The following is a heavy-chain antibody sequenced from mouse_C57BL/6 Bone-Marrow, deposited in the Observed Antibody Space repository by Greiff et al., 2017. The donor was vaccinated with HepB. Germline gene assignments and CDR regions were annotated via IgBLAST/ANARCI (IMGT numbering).Heavy chain of an antibody. CDR1: GFNIKDDY. CDR2: IDPENGDT. CDR3: TTSAQATAWFAY. J-gene: IGHJ3*01. V-gene: IGHV14-4*01. D-gene: IGHD3-2*02. Sequence: VQLQQSGAELVRPGASVKLSCTASGFNIKDDYMHWVKQRPEQGLEWIGWIDPENGDTEYASKFQGKATITADTSSNTAYLQLSSLTSEDTAVYYSTTSAQATAWFAYWGQGTLVTVSA.